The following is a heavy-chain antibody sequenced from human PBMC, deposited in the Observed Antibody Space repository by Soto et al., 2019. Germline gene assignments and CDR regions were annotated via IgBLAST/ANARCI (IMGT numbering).Heavy chain of an antibody. D-gene: IGHD3-16*01. CDR2: INHSGST. J-gene: IGHJ4*02. Sequence: QVQLQQWGAGLLKPSETLSLTCAVYGGSFSGYYWSWIRQPPGKGLEWIGEINHSGSTNYNPSLKSRVTIPVDTSKNQCSLTLSSVAAADTAVYYCASGASMSTSIDYWGQGTLVTVSS. CDR1: GGSFSGYY. V-gene: IGHV4-34*01. CDR3: ASGASMSTSIDY.